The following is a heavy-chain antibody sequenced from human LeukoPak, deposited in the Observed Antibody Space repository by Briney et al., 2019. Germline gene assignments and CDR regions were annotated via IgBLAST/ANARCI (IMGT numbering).Heavy chain of an antibody. CDR3: ARGYYDILTGYSRYNWFDP. CDR1: GYTFAGYY. Sequence: ASVKVSCKASGYTFAGYYMHWVRQAPGQGLEWMGWINPNSGGTNYAQKFQGRVTMTRDTSISTAYMELSRLRSDDTAVYYCARGYYDILTGYSRYNWFDPWGQATLVTVSS. CDR2: INPNSGGT. D-gene: IGHD3-9*01. J-gene: IGHJ5*02. V-gene: IGHV1-2*02.